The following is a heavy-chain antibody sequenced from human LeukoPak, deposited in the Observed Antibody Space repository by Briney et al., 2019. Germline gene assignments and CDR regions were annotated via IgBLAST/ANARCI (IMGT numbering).Heavy chain of an antibody. V-gene: IGHV3-74*03. CDR1: GVTSRNSW. J-gene: IGHJ4*02. Sequence: GGSLRLSCVASGVTSRNSWMHWVRQAPGKGLAWVSRITIDGSSTTYADSVKGRFTISRDNAKNTVYLEMNSLRAEDTAVYYCVRGQLWSYYHDYWGQGTLVTVSS. CDR2: ITIDGSST. CDR3: VRGQLWSYYHDY. D-gene: IGHD5-18*01.